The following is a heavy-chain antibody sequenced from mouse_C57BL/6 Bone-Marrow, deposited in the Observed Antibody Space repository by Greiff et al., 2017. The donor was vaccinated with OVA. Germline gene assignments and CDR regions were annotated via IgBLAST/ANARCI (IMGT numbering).Heavy chain of an antibody. CDR3: ARSRWLLLFAY. CDR1: GYTFTSYW. CDR2: IDPSDSYT. Sequence: QVQLQQPGAELVMPGASVKLSCKASGYTFTSYWMHWVKQRPGQGLEWIGEIDPSDSYTNYNQKFKGKSTLTVDKSSSTAYMQLSSLTSEDSAVYYCARSRWLLLFAYWGQGTLVTVSA. J-gene: IGHJ3*01. D-gene: IGHD2-3*01. V-gene: IGHV1-69*01.